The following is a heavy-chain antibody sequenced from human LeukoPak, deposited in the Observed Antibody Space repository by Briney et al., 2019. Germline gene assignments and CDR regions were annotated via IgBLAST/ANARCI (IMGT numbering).Heavy chain of an antibody. V-gene: IGHV3-30*04. CDR2: ISYDGSNK. CDR3: TKGKMATIGHDAFDI. D-gene: IGHD5-24*01. J-gene: IGHJ3*02. CDR1: GFTFSSYA. Sequence: PGRSLRLSCAASGFTFSSYAMHWVRQAPGKGLEWVAVISYDGSNKYYADSVKGRFTISRDNSKNTLYLQMNSLRAEDTAVYYCTKGKMATIGHDAFDIWGQGTMVTVSS.